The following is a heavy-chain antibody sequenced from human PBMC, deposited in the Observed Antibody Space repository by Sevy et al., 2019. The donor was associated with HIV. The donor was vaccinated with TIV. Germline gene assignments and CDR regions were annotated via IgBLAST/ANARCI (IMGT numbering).Heavy chain of an antibody. D-gene: IGHD6-19*01. CDR3: AKAPVRGSGWYYFDY. CDR1: GFTFSSYA. V-gene: IGHV3-23*01. CDR2: IRGSGGST. Sequence: GGSLRLSCAASGFTFSSYAMSWVRQAPGKGLEWVSAIRGSGGSTYYADSVKGRFTISRDNSKNTLYLQMNSLRAEDTAVYYCAKAPVRGSGWYYFDYWGQGTLVTVSS. J-gene: IGHJ4*02.